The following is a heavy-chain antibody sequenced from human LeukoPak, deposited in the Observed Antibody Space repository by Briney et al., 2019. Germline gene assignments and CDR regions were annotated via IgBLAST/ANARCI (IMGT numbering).Heavy chain of an antibody. V-gene: IGHV1-8*03. Sequence: GASVKVSCKASGYTFTDYYILWVRQATGQGLEWMGWMNPNSGNTGYAQKFQGRVTISRNTSITTAYMGLSSLKSEDTAVYYCARDLSGSQRGGYFDNWGQGTLVTVSS. D-gene: IGHD1-26*01. J-gene: IGHJ4*02. CDR3: ARDLSGSQRGGYFDN. CDR1: GYTFTDYY. CDR2: MNPNSGNT.